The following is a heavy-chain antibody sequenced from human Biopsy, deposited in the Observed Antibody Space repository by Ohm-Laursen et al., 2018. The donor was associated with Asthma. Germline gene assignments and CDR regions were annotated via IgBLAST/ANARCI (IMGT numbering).Heavy chain of an antibody. CDR1: GGSMSSSSYS. J-gene: IGHJ4*02. V-gene: IGHV4-39*01. CDR3: ARHWNWGSFFDY. D-gene: IGHD7-27*01. Sequence: SETLSLTCTVSGGSMSSSSYSWGWIRQPPGKGLEWIGSISYTGNTDIPSLRSSVTLSVNTSKNNFSLKLTSVTAADTAVFYCARHWNWGSFFDYWGQGMLVTVSS. CDR2: ISYTGNT.